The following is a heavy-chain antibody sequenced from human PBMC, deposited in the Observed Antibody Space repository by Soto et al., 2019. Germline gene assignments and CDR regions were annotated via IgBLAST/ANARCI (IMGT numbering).Heavy chain of an antibody. D-gene: IGHD3-10*01. V-gene: IGHV4-31*03. CDR1: GGSISSGGYY. CDR3: ASTASYGSDGGGMDV. J-gene: IGHJ6*02. CDR2: IYYSGST. Sequence: SETLSLTCTVSGGSISSGGYYWSWIRQHPGKGLEWIGYIYYSGSTYYNPSLKGRVTISVDTSKNQFSLKLSSVTAADTAVYYCASTASYGSDGGGMDVWGQGTTVTVSS.